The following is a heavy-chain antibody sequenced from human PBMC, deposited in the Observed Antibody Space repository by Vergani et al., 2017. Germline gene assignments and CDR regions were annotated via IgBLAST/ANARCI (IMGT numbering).Heavy chain of an antibody. Sequence: QVTLRESGPALVKPTQTLTLTCTFSGFSLSTTGVCVSWIRQPPGKALGWLARIDWDDDKYYSTSLKTRLTISKDTAKYQVVLTMTNMDPVDTAAYYCARSKYSSDWSGGGFDIWGQGTMVTVSS. J-gene: IGHJ3*02. CDR1: GFSLSTTGVC. D-gene: IGHD6-19*01. CDR3: ARSKYSSDWSGGGFDI. CDR2: IDWDDDK. V-gene: IGHV2-70*15.